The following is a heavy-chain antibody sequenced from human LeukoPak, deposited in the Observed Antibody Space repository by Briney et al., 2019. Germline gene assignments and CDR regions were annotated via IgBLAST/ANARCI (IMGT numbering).Heavy chain of an antibody. J-gene: IGHJ4*02. D-gene: IGHD1-26*01. CDR2: IKQDGSEE. Sequence: GGSLRLSCAASGFTFSSYWMSWVRQAPGKGLEWVANIKQDGSEENFVDSVKGRFTISRDNAKKSLYLQMNSLRAEDTAVYYCARGSSAGASLRHDSCGQRTLVTVSS. CDR1: GFTFSSYW. CDR3: ARGSSAGASLRHDS. V-gene: IGHV3-7*01.